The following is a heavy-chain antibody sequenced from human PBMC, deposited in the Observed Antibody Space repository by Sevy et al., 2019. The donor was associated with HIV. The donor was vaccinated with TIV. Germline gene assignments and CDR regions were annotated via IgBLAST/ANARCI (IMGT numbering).Heavy chain of an antibody. CDR1: GFTFSSYA. Sequence: GGSLRLSCAASGFTFSSYAMHWVRQAPGKGLEYVSAISSNGGSTYYADSVKGRFTISRDNSKNTLYLQMGSLRAEDMAVYYCARGSGYYSYGMDVWGQGTTVTVSS. V-gene: IGHV3-64*02. CDR3: ARGSGYYSYGMDV. CDR2: ISSNGGST. J-gene: IGHJ6*02. D-gene: IGHD3-22*01.